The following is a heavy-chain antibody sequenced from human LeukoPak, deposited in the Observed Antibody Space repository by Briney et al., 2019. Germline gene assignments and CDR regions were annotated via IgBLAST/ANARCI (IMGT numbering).Heavy chain of an antibody. CDR1: KFTFSTSA. CDR2: ISGSGANT. V-gene: IGHV3-23*01. CDR3: AKESQTYYDIMTGYPNYYFDY. Sequence: PGGSLRLSFAASKFTFSTSAMSWVRQAPGKGLEWVSAISGSGANTYYVDSVKGRFTISRHNSKNTLYLEMSSLRSDDTAVYYCAKESQTYYDIMTGYPNYYFDYWGQGTLVTVSS. J-gene: IGHJ4*02. D-gene: IGHD3-9*01.